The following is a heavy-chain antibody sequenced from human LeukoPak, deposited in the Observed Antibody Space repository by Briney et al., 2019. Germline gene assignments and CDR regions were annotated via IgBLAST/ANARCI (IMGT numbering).Heavy chain of an antibody. CDR2: ISSSSSYI. CDR3: ARSLDTAIGGY. V-gene: IGHV3-21*01. D-gene: IGHD5-18*01. Sequence: GGSLRLSCAASGLTFSSYSMNWVRQAPGKGLEWVSSISSSSSYIYYADSVKGRFTISRDNAKNSLYLQMNSLRAEDTAVYYCARSLDTAIGGYWGQGTLVTVSS. CDR1: GLTFSSYS. J-gene: IGHJ4*02.